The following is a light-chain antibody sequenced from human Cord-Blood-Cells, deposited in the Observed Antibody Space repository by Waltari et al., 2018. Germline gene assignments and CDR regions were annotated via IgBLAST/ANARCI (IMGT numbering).Light chain of an antibody. J-gene: IGLJ3*02. V-gene: IGLV3-19*01. CDR1: SIRSSY. Sequence: SSELTQDPAVSVALGQTVRITCQGDSIRSSYASWYQQKPGQAPVLVIYGKNNRPSGIPDRFSGSSSGNTASLTITGAQAEDEADYYCNSRDSSGNRVFGGGTKLTVL. CDR2: GKN. CDR3: NSRDSSGNRV.